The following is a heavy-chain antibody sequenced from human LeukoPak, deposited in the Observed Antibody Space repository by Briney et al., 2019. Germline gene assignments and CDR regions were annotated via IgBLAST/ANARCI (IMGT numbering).Heavy chain of an antibody. Sequence: SETLSLTCTVSGGSISGYFWSWIRRPPGEGLEYIGYIFHSGNTNYSPSLRSRVTMSVDTSKNQFSLMLTSVTAADTAVYYCARFTNCGGDCHSLEYWGQGTLVTVSS. D-gene: IGHD2-21*02. CDR2: IFHSGNT. CDR3: ARFTNCGGDCHSLEY. CDR1: GGSISGYF. V-gene: IGHV4-59*01. J-gene: IGHJ4*02.